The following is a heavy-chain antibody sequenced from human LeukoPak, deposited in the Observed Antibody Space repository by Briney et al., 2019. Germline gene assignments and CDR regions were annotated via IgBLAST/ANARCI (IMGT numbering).Heavy chain of an antibody. V-gene: IGHV1-2*02. CDR3: TRGIVVVPASRMIPTLKFDP. CDR1: GYTFTGYY. J-gene: IGHJ5*02. Sequence: ASVKVSCKASGYTFTGYYMHWVRQAPGQGLEWMGWINPNSGGTNYAQKFQGRVTMTRDTSISTAYMELSRLRSDDTAVYYCTRGIVVVPASRMIPTLKFDPWGQGTLVTVSS. D-gene: IGHD2-2*01. CDR2: INPNSGGT.